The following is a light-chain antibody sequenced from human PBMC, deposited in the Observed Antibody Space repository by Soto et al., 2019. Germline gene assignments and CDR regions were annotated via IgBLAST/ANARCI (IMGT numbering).Light chain of an antibody. CDR1: QSVSSSY. CDR2: GAS. Sequence: EIVLTQSPGAVSFSPRETATLSCGASQSVSSSYLAWYQQKPGQAPRLLIYGASSRAPGTPDTFKGSGTGTDFTLTTSTLEPEDDVVYYCQEYASSPGTFGQRAKLDIK. V-gene: IGKV3-20*01. J-gene: IGKJ1*01. CDR3: QEYASSPGT.